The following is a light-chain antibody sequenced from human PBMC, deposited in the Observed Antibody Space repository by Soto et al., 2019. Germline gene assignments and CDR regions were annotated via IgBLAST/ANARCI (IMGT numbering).Light chain of an antibody. J-gene: IGKJ1*01. Sequence: EIVLTQSPGTLSFSPGERATLSCRASQSVTSSSLAWYQQKPGQAPRLLIYGASNRATGIPDRFSGSGSGKDFTLTINRLEPEDFAVYCSTQYGGSPPTFGQGTKVEIX. CDR2: GAS. CDR1: QSVTSSS. V-gene: IGKV3-20*01. CDR3: TQYGGSPPT.